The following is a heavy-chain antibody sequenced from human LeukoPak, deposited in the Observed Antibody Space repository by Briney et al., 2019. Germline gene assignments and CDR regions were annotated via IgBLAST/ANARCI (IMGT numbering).Heavy chain of an antibody. D-gene: IGHD3-22*01. CDR1: GGTFSSYA. V-gene: IGHV1-69*04. CDR2: IIPILGIA. Sequence: ASVKVSCKASGGTFSSYAISWVRQAPGQGLEWMGRIIPILGIANYAQKFQGRVTITADKSTSTAYMELSSLRSEDTAVYYCARDGAYYYDSSGQGDAFDIWGQGTMVTVSS. J-gene: IGHJ3*02. CDR3: ARDGAYYYDSSGQGDAFDI.